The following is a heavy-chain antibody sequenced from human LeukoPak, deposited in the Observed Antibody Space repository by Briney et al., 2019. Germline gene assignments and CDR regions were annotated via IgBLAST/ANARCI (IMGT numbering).Heavy chain of an antibody. D-gene: IGHD3-22*01. J-gene: IGHJ3*02. CDR3: AVVVMLAFDI. V-gene: IGHV1-69*05. CDR2: IIPILGTA. CDR1: GGTFSSYA. Sequence: GSSVKVSCKASGGTFSSYAISWVRQAPRQGLEWMGGIIPILGTANYAQKFQGRVTITTDESTSTAYMELSSLRSEDTAVYYCAVVVMLAFDIWGQGTMVTVSS.